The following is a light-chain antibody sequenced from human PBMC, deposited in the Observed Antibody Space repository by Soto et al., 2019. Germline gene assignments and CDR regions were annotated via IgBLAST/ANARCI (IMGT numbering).Light chain of an antibody. Sequence: IQMTQSPSSVSASVGDRVTISCQASQGISRSLAWYQQKPGKAPKLLIYAASTLQSGVPSRFSGSGSGTDFTLTISCLQSEDFATYYCQQYYSYPRTFGPGTKVDIK. CDR2: AAS. J-gene: IGKJ3*01. V-gene: IGKV1-8*01. CDR3: QQYYSYPRT. CDR1: QGISRS.